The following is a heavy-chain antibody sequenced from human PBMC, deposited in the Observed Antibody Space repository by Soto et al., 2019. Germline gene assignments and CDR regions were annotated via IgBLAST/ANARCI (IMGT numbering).Heavy chain of an antibody. CDR2: INHSGST. Sequence: QVQLQQWGAGLLKPSETLSLTCAVYGGSFSGYYWSWIRQPPGKGLEWIGEINHSGSTNYNPSLKSRVTISVDTSKNQFSLKLRSVTAADTAVYYCARGGRSMAGTIFDYWGQGTLVTVSS. J-gene: IGHJ4*02. V-gene: IGHV4-34*01. CDR3: ARGGRSMAGTIFDY. D-gene: IGHD6-19*01. CDR1: GGSFSGYY.